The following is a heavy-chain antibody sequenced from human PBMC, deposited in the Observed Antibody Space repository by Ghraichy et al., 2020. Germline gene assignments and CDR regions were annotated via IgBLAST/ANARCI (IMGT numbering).Heavy chain of an antibody. V-gene: IGHV4-59*01. CDR2: IYYIGST. Sequence: SETLSLTCTVSGASITPYHWSWIRQPPGKGLEWIGYIYYIGSTNYNPSPKSRVTMSVDRSKNHFSLKLTSVTAADTAVYYCARDRTGFDPWGQGTLVTVSS. J-gene: IGHJ5*02. CDR1: GASITPYH. CDR3: ARDRTGFDP.